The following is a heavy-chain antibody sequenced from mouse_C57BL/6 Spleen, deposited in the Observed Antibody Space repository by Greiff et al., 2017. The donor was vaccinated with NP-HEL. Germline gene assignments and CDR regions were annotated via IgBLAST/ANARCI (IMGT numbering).Heavy chain of an antibody. J-gene: IGHJ3*01. CDR3: ARSHYDYDLAWFAY. D-gene: IGHD2-4*01. CDR1: GYTFTSSG. CDR2: IYPRSGNT. V-gene: IGHV1-81*01. Sequence: QVQLQQSGAELARPGASVKLSCKASGYTFTSSGISWVKQRPGQGLEWIGEIYPRSGNTYYNEKFKGKATLTADKSSSTAYMELRSLTSEDSAVYFCARSHYDYDLAWFAYWGQGTLVTVSA.